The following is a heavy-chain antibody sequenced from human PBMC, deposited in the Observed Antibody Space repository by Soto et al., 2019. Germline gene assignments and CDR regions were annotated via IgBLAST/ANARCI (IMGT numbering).Heavy chain of an antibody. V-gene: IGHV4-30-2*01. J-gene: IGHJ4*02. CDR1: GGSISSGGYS. D-gene: IGHD7-27*01. Sequence: SETLSLTCAVSGGSISSGGYSWSWIRQPPGKGLEWIGYIYHSGSTYYNPSLKSRVTISVDRSKNQFSLTLSSVSAADTAVYYCARGPSGDKVDSWGQGTLVTVSS. CDR2: IYHSGST. CDR3: ARGPSGDKVDS.